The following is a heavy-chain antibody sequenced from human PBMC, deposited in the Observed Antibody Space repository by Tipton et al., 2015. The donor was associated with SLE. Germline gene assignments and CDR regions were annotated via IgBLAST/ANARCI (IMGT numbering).Heavy chain of an antibody. V-gene: IGHV4-38-2*02. CDR1: GYSINNGFY. CDR2: IYHSGTT. J-gene: IGHJ6*03. CDR3: ARGGLKYRRGDSPMDV. Sequence: LRLSCTVSGYSINNGFYWGWIRQPPGKGLEWIGIIYHSGTTYYNPSLKSRVTISVDTSKNQFSLRLSSVTAADTAMYYCARGGLKYRRGDSPMDVWGKGTTVTVSS. D-gene: IGHD2-2*01.